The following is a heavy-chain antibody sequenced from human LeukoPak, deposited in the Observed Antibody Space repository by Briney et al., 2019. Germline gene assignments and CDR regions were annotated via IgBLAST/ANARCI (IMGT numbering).Heavy chain of an antibody. D-gene: IGHD2-2*01. Sequence: GGSLRLSCAASGFTFSSYSMNRVRQAPGEGLEWVSSISSSSIYVYQADSVKGRFTISRDNAKNSLYLQMNSLRAEDTAVYYCARAVVPAAYDYWGQGTLVTVSS. CDR2: ISSSSIYV. CDR1: GFTFSSYS. V-gene: IGHV3-21*01. CDR3: ARAVVPAAYDY. J-gene: IGHJ4*02.